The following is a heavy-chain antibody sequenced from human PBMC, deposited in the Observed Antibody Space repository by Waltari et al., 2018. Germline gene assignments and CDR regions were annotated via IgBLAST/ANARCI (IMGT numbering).Heavy chain of an antibody. CDR2: SYYSGST. CDR3: ATTRIKPTPHFDY. V-gene: IGHV4-31*03. Sequence: QVQLQESGPGLVKPSQTLSLTCTVSGGSISSGGYYWSWIRQHPGKGLEWIGYSYYSGSTYNNPSLKSRVTISVDTSKNQFSLKLSSVTAADTAVYYCATTRIKPTPHFDYWGQGTLVTVSS. J-gene: IGHJ4*02. CDR1: GGSISSGGYY.